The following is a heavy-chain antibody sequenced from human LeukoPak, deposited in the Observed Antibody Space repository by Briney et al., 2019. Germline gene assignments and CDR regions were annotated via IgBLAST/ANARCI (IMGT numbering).Heavy chain of an antibody. CDR1: GGSISSGSYY. CDR2: IYTSGSI. Sequence: PSQTLSLTCTVSGGSISSGSYYWSWIRQPAGKGLEWIGRIYTSGSINYNPSLKSRVTMSVDTSKNQFSLKLSSVTAADTAVYYCARGGAAAGTDWLDYWGQGTLVTVSS. J-gene: IGHJ4*02. V-gene: IGHV4-61*02. D-gene: IGHD6-13*01. CDR3: ARGGAAAGTDWLDY.